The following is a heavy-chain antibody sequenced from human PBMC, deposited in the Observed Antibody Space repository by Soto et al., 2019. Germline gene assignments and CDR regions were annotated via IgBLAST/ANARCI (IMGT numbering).Heavy chain of an antibody. CDR2: IYYSGST. D-gene: IGHD6-13*01. CDR3: AREQQLVQDYYGMDV. Sequence: SETLSLTCTVSGGSISSGGYYWSWIRQHPGKGLEWIGYIYYSGSTYYNPSLKSRVTISVDTSKNQFSLKLSSVTAADTAVYYCAREQQLVQDYYGMDVWGQGTTVTVSS. CDR1: GGSISSGGYY. J-gene: IGHJ6*02. V-gene: IGHV4-31*03.